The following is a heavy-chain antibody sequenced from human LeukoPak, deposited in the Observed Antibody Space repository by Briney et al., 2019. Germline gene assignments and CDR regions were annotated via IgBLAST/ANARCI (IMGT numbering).Heavy chain of an antibody. J-gene: IGHJ3*02. Sequence: GGSLRLSCAASGFTFSSYSMNWVRQAPGKGLEWISFISTSSSYIHYADSVKGRFTISRDNAKNSLYLQMNSLRAEDTAVYYCAKVVDTPMILYGAFDIWGQGTMVTVAS. D-gene: IGHD5-18*01. V-gene: IGHV3-21*01. CDR1: GFTFSSYS. CDR2: ISTSSSYI. CDR3: AKVVDTPMILYGAFDI.